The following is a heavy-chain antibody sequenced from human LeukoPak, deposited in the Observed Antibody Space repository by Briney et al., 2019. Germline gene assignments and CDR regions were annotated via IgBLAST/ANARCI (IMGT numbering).Heavy chain of an antibody. J-gene: IGHJ4*02. D-gene: IGHD3-10*01. Sequence: SETLSLTCTVSGGSVTSGTYYWSWLRQPPGKGLEWIGYIYYTGNASYNPSLKGRITMSVDTSRNQFSLRLISVTAADTAVYYCARGTNYFGSGDYWGQGALVTVSS. CDR2: IYYTGNA. V-gene: IGHV4-61*01. CDR1: GGSVTSGTYY. CDR3: ARGTNYFGSGDY.